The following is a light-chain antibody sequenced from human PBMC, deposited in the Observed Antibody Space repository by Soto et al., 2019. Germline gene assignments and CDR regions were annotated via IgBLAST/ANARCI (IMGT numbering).Light chain of an antibody. CDR3: QERTGWPPWT. CDR2: DAS. Sequence: EIVLTQSPATLSLSPVGRATLSCRASQSVSLSLAWYRQKPGQAPRLLIYDASKRASGFPARFSGSGSGTDFTLTISSLEPEDFAVYYCQERTGWPPWTFGQGTKVDIK. CDR1: QSVSLS. V-gene: IGKV3-11*01. J-gene: IGKJ1*01.